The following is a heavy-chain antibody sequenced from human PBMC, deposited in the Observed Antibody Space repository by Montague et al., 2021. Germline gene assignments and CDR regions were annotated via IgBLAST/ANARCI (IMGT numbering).Heavy chain of an antibody. CDR3: ARRLLFDLLTGKFHGAFDI. CDR1: GYNFISYW. Sequence: QSGAEVKKPGESLKISCKGSGYNFISYWIGWVRQMPGKGLEWMGTIYPGGSETKYSPSFQGQVIMSVDKSMNTAYLQWNTLKASDTAMYYCARRLLFDLLTGKFHGAFDIWGQGTLVTVSP. V-gene: IGHV5-51*01. CDR2: IYPGGSET. J-gene: IGHJ3*02. D-gene: IGHD3-9*01.